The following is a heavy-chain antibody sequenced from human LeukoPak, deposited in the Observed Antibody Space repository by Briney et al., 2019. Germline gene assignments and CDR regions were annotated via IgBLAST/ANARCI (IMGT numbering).Heavy chain of an antibody. CDR2: ISAYNGNT. V-gene: IGHV1-18*01. J-gene: IGHJ1*01. D-gene: IGHD3-10*01. CDR3: ARAPYYSPYFHH. Sequence: ASVTASCKASSYTSTNSAFTCVRQAPRQGPDWMGWISAYNGNTNDAQKLQGRVTMTTDTSTSTAYMELRSLRSDDTAVYYCARAPYYSPYFHHWGQGTLVTVSS. CDR1: SYTSTNSA.